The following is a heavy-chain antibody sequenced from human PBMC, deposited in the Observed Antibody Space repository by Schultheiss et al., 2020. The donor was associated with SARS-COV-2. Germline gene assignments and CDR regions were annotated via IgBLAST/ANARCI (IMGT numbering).Heavy chain of an antibody. CDR3: AAGGAGY. CDR1: GGSISSSNW. CDR2: IYYSGST. J-gene: IGHJ4*02. D-gene: IGHD6-19*01. Sequence: SETLSLTCAVSGGSISSSNWWSWVRQPPGKGLEWIGYIYYSGSTYYNPSLKSRVTISVDTSKNQFSLKLSSVTAADTAVYYCAAGGAGYWGQGTLVTVSS. V-gene: IGHV4-4*02.